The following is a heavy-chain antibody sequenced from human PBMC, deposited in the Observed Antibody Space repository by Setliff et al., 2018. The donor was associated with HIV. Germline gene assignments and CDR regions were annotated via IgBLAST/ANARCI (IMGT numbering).Heavy chain of an antibody. CDR2: IIPIFGTT. CDR3: ARVYCSGGSCFTFDY. Sequence: SVKVSCKASGGRFSNYGISWVRQAPGQGLEWMGGIIPIFGTTNYAQMFQGRVTMTADESTSTAYMELRSLRSDDTAVYYCARVYCSGGSCFTFDYWGQGTLVTVS. CDR1: GGRFSNYG. V-gene: IGHV1-69*13. J-gene: IGHJ4*02. D-gene: IGHD2-15*01.